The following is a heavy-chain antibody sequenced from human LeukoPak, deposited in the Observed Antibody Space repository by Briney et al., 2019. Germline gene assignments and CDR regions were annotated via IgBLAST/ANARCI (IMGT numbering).Heavy chain of an antibody. Sequence: GGSLRLSCAASGFTFNNYSMNWVRQAPGKGLEWVAAVTGPADTTDYADSVKGRFTISRDSFKDTLYLQMNRLGAEDTALYYCAKGAAIDHWGQGTLVTVSS. CDR3: AKGAAIDH. CDR1: GFTFNNYS. V-gene: IGHV3-23*01. D-gene: IGHD5-24*01. J-gene: IGHJ4*02. CDR2: VTGPADTT.